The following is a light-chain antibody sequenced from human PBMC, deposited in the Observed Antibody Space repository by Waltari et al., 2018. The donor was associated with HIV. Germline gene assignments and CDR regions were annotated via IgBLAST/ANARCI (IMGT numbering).Light chain of an antibody. CDR1: QSVSTN. V-gene: IGKV3-15*01. J-gene: IGKJ1*01. CDR2: DSS. CDR3: QSYSDWPRA. Sequence: EIVLTQFPAALSVSPGERASLSCMASQSVSTNLAWYHQVSGQAPRLLITDSSNRATGVPDRFSGSGSGTHFTLTSSSLQSEDSGVYYCQSYSDWPRAFGLGTKVEV.